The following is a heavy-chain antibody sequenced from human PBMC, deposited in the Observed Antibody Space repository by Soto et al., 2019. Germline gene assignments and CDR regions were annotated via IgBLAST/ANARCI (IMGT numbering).Heavy chain of an antibody. CDR3: ARARAAHLYYSMDV. Sequence: GGSLRLSCAASGFTFSSYAMHWVRQAPGKGLEWVAVISYDGSNKYYADSVKGRFTISRDNSKNTLYLQMNSLRAEDTAVYYCARARAAHLYYSMDVWGQGTTVTVSS. J-gene: IGHJ6*02. CDR1: GFTFSSYA. CDR2: ISYDGSNK. V-gene: IGHV3-30-3*01. D-gene: IGHD6-6*01.